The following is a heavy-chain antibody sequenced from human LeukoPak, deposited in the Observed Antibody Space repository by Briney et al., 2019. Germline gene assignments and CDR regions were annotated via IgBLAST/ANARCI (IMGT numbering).Heavy chain of an antibody. V-gene: IGHV1-69*04. CDR2: IIPTLGIA. Sequence: SVKVSCKASGGTFSSYTISWVRQAPGQGLEWMGRIIPTLGIANYAQKFQGRVTITADKSTSTAYMELSSLRSEDAAVYYCARDRGCSGGSCYPNWFDPWGQGTLVTVSS. D-gene: IGHD2-15*01. CDR1: GGTFSSYT. J-gene: IGHJ5*02. CDR3: ARDRGCSGGSCYPNWFDP.